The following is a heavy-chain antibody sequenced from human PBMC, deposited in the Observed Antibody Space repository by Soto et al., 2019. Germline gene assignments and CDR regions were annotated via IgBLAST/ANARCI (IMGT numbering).Heavy chain of an antibody. D-gene: IGHD1-1*01. CDR1: GYAFTTYG. Sequence: QVHLVQSGAEVKKPGASVKVSCKGSGYAFTTYGITWVRQAAGQGLEWMGWISAHNGNTNYAQKPQGRVTVTRDTSTRAAYMELRSLRSDDTAVYYCARGRYGDYWGQGALVTASS. CDR2: ISAHNGNT. V-gene: IGHV1-18*01. J-gene: IGHJ4*02. CDR3: ARGRYGDY.